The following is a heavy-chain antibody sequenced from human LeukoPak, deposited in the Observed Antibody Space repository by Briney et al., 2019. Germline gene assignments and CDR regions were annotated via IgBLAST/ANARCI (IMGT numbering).Heavy chain of an antibody. CDR1: GNSFTSHG. Sequence: ASVKSSCKASGNSFTSHGISWVQQAPGQGLEWMGWISGYNGNTNYAQKLQDRVTMTTDTSTSTAYMELRSLRSDDTAVYYCARDKWAPISPATDNLDYWGQGTLVTVSS. D-gene: IGHD2-2*02. CDR3: ARDKWAPISPATDNLDY. J-gene: IGHJ4*02. V-gene: IGHV1-18*01. CDR2: ISGYNGNT.